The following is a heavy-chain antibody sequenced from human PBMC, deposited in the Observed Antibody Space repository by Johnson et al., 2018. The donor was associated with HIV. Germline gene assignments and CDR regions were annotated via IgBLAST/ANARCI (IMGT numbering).Heavy chain of an antibody. V-gene: IGHV3-66*01. J-gene: IGHJ3*01. CDR2: INSGGST. CDR1: GFTVSSNY. Sequence: EQLVESGGGLVQPGGSLRLSCAASGFTVSSNYMSWVRQGPGKGLEWVSVINSGGSTYYADSVKGRFTISRDNSKNTLYLQMNSLRAEDTAVYFCARGCRDGYTCDAFDVWGQGTRVTVSS. CDR3: ARGCRDGYTCDAFDV. D-gene: IGHD5-24*01.